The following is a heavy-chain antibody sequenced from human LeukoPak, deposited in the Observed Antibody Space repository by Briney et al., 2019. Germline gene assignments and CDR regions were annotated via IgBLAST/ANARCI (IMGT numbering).Heavy chain of an antibody. D-gene: IGHD3-10*01. CDR3: ARDLYYYGSGSFGKYYYYGMDV. Sequence: GGSLRLSSAASGFTFSSYAMHWVRQAPGKGLEWVAVISYDGSNKYYADSVKGRFTISRDNSKNTLYLQMNSLRAEDTAVYYCARDLYYYGSGSFGKYYYYGMDVWGQGTTVTVSS. CDR2: ISYDGSNK. V-gene: IGHV3-30-3*01. J-gene: IGHJ6*02. CDR1: GFTFSSYA.